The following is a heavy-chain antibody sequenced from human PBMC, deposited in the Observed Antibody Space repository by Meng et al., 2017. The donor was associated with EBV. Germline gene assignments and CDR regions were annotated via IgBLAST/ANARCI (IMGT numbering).Heavy chain of an antibody. D-gene: IGHD3-10*01. CDR3: ARGYYGSGSYYEVDY. V-gene: IGHV1-69*01. Sequence: RLVDCWAQGNERVSAVTVSRTASGGTFSSYAISWVRQSPGQGLEWMGGIIPIFGTANYAQKFQGRVTITADESTSTAYMELSSLRSEDTAVYYCARGYYGSGSYYEVDYWGQGTLVTVSS. J-gene: IGHJ4*02. CDR2: IIPIFGTA. CDR1: GGTFSSYA.